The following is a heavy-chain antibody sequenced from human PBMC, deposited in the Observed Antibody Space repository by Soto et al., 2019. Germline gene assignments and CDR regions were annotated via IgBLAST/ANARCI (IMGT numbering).Heavy chain of an antibody. CDR3: SMVYRSSFCYYYYYSMHV. J-gene: IGHJ6*03. CDR2: IYYSGST. D-gene: IGHD6-6*01. Sequence: SETLSVTCTVAGGSSSSYYGSWIRQPPGKGLEWIGYIYYSGSTNYNPSLKSRVTISVDTSKNQFSLKLSSVTAADTAVYYCSMVYRSSFCYYYYYSMHVWGNATPVTV. V-gene: IGHV4-59*01. CDR1: GGSSSSYY.